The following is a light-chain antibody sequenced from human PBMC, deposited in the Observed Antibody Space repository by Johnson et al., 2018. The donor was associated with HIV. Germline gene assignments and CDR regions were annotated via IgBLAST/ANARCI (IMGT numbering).Light chain of an antibody. CDR3: GTWDSSLVAVYV. V-gene: IGLV1-51*01. J-gene: IGLJ1*01. Sequence: QSVLTQPPSVSAAPGQKVTISCSGSSSNIGNNYVSWYQQLPGTAPKLLIYDNNKRPSGISDRFPGSKSATSATLGITGLKTGDEADYYSGTWDSSLVAVYVFGTGPKVTVL. CDR2: DNN. CDR1: SSNIGNNY.